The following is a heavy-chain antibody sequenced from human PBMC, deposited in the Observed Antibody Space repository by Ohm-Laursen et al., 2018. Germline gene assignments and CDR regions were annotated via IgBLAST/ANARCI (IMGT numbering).Heavy chain of an antibody. CDR1: GYTFTSYD. Sequence: SSVKVSCKASGYTFTSYDINWVRQATGQGLEWMGWMNPNSGNTGYAQKFQGRVTMTRDTSISTAYMELSRLRSDDTAVYYCARVRRAPYGEYGMDVWGQGTTVTVSS. J-gene: IGHJ6*02. V-gene: IGHV1-8*01. CDR3: ARVRRAPYGEYGMDV. CDR2: MNPNSGNT. D-gene: IGHD4-17*01.